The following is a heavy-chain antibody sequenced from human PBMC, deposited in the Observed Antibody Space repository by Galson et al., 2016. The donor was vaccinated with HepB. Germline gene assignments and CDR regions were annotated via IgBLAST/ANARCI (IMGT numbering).Heavy chain of an antibody. D-gene: IGHD3-3*01. CDR2: IFSDDEK. V-gene: IGHV2-26*01. Sequence: PALVKPTQTLTLTCTVSGISLRNSRMGVTWIRQPPGRPLEWLAHIFSDDEKSYAPSLRSRLTISKDTSRGQVVLTMTNMDPVDTATYYCARVYYDFSSGYYFGFYYYGLDVWGQGTPVTVS. J-gene: IGHJ6*02. CDR3: ARVYYDFSSGYYFGFYYYGLDV. CDR1: GISLRNSRMG.